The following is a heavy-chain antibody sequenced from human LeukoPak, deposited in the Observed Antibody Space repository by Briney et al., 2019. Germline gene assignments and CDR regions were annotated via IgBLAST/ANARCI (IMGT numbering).Heavy chain of an antibody. CDR1: GGTFNSYT. CDR2: IIPVLGIA. CDR3: ARESEAYYFDY. Sequence: SVKVSCTASGGTFNSYTISWVRQAPGQGLEWMGRIIPVLGIANYAQRFQGRVTITADKSTNTAYMEPSSLRSEDTAVYYCARESEAYYFDYWGQGTLVTVSS. D-gene: IGHD3-16*01. J-gene: IGHJ4*02. V-gene: IGHV1-69*04.